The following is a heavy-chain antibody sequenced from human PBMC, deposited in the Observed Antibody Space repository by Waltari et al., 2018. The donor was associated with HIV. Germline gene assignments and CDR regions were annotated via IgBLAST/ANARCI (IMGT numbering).Heavy chain of an antibody. Sequence: VQLVQSGTEVKKPGESLTIYCKASGYRVTTYWLAVVRQRPGKGLEWMGSVYPGYSETRYSPSFEGQVTISVDKSIATAYLQWSSLKASDSAVYYCARPGLAYCGGDCYYHFWGQGTLVSVSS. CDR3: ARPGLAYCGGDCYYHF. V-gene: IGHV5-51*01. D-gene: IGHD2-21*02. CDR1: GYRVTTYW. CDR2: VYPGYSET. J-gene: IGHJ4*02.